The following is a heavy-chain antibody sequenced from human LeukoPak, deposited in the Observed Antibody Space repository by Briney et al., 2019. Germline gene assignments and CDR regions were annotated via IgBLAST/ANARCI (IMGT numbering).Heavy chain of an antibody. CDR2: ISYEGSNK. Sequence: GGSLRLSCAASGFTFSSYGMHWVRQAPGKGLEWVAVISYEGSNKYYADSVKGRFTISRDNSKNTLYLQMNSLRAEDTAVYYCAKAGVLWFGELAGDYFDYWGQGTLVTVSS. D-gene: IGHD3-10*01. CDR3: AKAGVLWFGELAGDYFDY. CDR1: GFTFSSYG. J-gene: IGHJ4*02. V-gene: IGHV3-30*18.